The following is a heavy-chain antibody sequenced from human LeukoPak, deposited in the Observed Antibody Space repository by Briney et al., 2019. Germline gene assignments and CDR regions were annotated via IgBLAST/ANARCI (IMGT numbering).Heavy chain of an antibody. CDR2: ISGGGGST. CDR3: AKVGSSSWYLNWFDP. Sequence: PGGSLRLSCAASGFTFNSYAMSWVRQAPGKGLEWVSAISGGGGSTYYADSVKGRFTISRDNSKNTLYLQMNSLRAEDTAVYYCAKVGSSSWYLNWFDPWGQGTLVTVSS. D-gene: IGHD6-13*01. CDR1: GFTFNSYA. J-gene: IGHJ5*02. V-gene: IGHV3-23*01.